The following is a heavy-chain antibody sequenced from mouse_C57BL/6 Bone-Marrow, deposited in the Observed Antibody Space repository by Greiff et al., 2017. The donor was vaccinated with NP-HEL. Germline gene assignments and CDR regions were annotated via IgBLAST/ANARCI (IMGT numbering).Heavy chain of an antibody. Sequence: DVKLVESEGGLVQPGSSMKLSCTASGFTFSDYYMAWVRQVPEKGLEWVANINYDGSSTYYLDSLKSRFIISRDNAKNILYLQMSSLKSEDTATYYCARDCDGYPYWYFDVWGTGTTVTVSS. CDR3: ARDCDGYPYWYFDV. D-gene: IGHD2-3*01. J-gene: IGHJ1*03. CDR1: GFTFSDYY. V-gene: IGHV5-16*01. CDR2: INYDGSST.